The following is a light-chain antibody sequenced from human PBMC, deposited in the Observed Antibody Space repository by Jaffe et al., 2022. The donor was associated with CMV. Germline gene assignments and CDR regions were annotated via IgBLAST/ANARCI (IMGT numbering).Light chain of an antibody. CDR2: GAS. CDR3: QHSATSLGT. Sequence: EVVLTQSPGTLSLSPGERATLSCRASQSFSSSYIAWYQQKPGQPPRLLCFGASTRATGIPDRFSGSGSGTDFTLTISRLEPEDFAVYYCQHSATSLGTFGQGTRVEI. J-gene: IGKJ1*01. V-gene: IGKV3-20*01. CDR1: QSFSSSY.